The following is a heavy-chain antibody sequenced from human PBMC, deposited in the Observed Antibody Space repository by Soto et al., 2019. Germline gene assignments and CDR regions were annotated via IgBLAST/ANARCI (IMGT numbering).Heavy chain of an antibody. D-gene: IGHD6-6*01. V-gene: IGHV3-48*02. CDR2: ISSSSTI. CDR1: GFTFSSYS. Sequence: EVQLVESGGGLVQPGGSLRLSCAASGFTFSSYSMNWVRQAPGKGLEWVSYISSSSTIYYADSVKSRFTITRDNAKNSLYLQMNSLRDEDTAVYYCARTPQYSRWGQGTLVTVSS. CDR3: ARTPQYSR. J-gene: IGHJ4*02.